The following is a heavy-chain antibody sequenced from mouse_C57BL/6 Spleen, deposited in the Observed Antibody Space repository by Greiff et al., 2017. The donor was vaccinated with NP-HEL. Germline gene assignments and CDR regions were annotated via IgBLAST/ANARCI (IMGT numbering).Heavy chain of an antibody. V-gene: IGHV1-69*01. CDR1: GYTFTSYW. D-gene: IGHD1-1*01. CDR2: LDPSDSYT. Sequence: QVQLQQPGAELVMPGASVKLSCKASGYTFTSYWMHWVKQRPGQGLEWIGELDPSDSYTNYNQKFKGKSTLTVDKSSSTAYMQLSSLTSEDSAVYYCAINYYGSSYARDYWGQGTTLTVSS. CDR3: AINYYGSSYARDY. J-gene: IGHJ2*01.